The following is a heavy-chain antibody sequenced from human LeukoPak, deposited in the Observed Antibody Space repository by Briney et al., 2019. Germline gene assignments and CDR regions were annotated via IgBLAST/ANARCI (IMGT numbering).Heavy chain of an antibody. CDR2: IRYDGSNK. CDR1: GFTFSSYG. J-gene: IGHJ6*03. Sequence: PGGSLRLSCAASGFTFSSYGMHWVRQAPGKGLEWVAFIRYDGSNKYYADSVKGRFTIPRDNSKNTLYLQMNSLRAEDTAVYYCAKVGDYYYYYYMDVWGKGTTVTISS. V-gene: IGHV3-30*02. CDR3: AKVGDYYYYYYMDV.